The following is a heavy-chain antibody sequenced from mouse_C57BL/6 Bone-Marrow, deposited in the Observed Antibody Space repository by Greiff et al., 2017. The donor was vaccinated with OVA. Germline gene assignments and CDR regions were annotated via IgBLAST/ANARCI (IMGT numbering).Heavy chain of an antibody. CDR2: IDPSDSET. Sequence: VKLQQPGAELVRPGSSVKLSCKASGYTFTSYWMHWVKQRPIQGLEWIGNIDPSDSETHYNQKFKDKATLTVDKSSSTAYMQLSSLTSEDSAVYYCAREGTVVATRDWYFDVWGTGTTVTVSS. CDR3: AREGTVVATRDWYFDV. CDR1: GYTFTSYW. D-gene: IGHD1-1*01. V-gene: IGHV1-52*01. J-gene: IGHJ1*03.